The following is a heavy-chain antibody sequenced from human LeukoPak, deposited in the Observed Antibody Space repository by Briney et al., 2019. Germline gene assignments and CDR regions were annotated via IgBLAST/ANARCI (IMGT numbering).Heavy chain of an antibody. Sequence: SETLSLTCAVYGGSFSGYYWSWIRQPPGKGLEWIGEINRSRSTKDKSSLKSRVTISVDTPKNQFSLKLSSLTAADTAVYYCARRVGRWFGERAYYYNYMDVWGKGTTVTISS. CDR1: GGSFSGYY. D-gene: IGHD3-10*01. CDR2: INRSRST. J-gene: IGHJ6*03. CDR3: ARRVGRWFGERAYYYNYMDV. V-gene: IGHV4-34*01.